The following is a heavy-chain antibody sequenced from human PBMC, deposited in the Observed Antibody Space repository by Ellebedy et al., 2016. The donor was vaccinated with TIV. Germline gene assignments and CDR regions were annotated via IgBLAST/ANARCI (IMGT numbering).Heavy chain of an antibody. CDR3: ARADSGSYFQPGHGFNP. CDR2: IYPGDSDT. CDR1: GYSFTSYW. V-gene: IGHV5-51*01. D-gene: IGHD1-26*01. J-gene: IGHJ5*02. Sequence: GESLKISXKGSGYSFTSYWIGWVRQMPGKGLEWMGIIYPGDSDTRYSPSFQGQVTISADKSISTAYLQWSSLKASDTAMYYCARADSGSYFQPGHGFNPWGQGTLVTVSS.